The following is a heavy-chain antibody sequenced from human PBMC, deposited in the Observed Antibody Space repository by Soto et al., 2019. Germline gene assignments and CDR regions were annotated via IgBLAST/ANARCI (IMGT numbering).Heavy chain of an antibody. V-gene: IGHV3-49*03. CDR3: NRWASDVSFSRH. J-gene: IGHJ4*02. Sequence: EVQVVESGGGFIQPGRSLTLSCTVSGFTVGDYGMNWLRQSPGKGLGWGGFIRARASGGTTEYAASVKGRFTISRGDSKGVLFLQVARLGFGDTAGYYLNRWASDVSFSRHWGQGTLVAVSS. CDR2: IRARASGGTT. CDR1: GFTVGDYG. D-gene: IGHD3-10*01.